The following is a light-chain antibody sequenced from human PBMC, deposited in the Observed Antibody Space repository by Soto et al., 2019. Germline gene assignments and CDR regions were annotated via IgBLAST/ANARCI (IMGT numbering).Light chain of an antibody. CDR1: SSNIGAGFV. V-gene: IGLV1-40*01. CDR2: DNN. CDR3: QSYDNSVIGVV. Sequence: QSVLTQPPSVSGAPGQRVTISCSGSSSNIGAGFVVHWYQQVPGTAPRLLIYDNNKRPSGVPDRFSGSKSGTSASLAITGLQAEDEAAYYCQSYDNSVIGVVFGGGTKVT. J-gene: IGLJ2*01.